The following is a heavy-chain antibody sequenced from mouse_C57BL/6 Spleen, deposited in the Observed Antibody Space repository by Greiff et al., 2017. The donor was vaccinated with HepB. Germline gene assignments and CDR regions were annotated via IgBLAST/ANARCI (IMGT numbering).Heavy chain of an antibody. CDR1: GYTFTDYY. J-gene: IGHJ4*01. CDR3: ARSFGNYLAMDY. Sequence: VQLQQSGPELVKPGASVKISCKASGYTFTDYYMNWVKQSHGKSLEWIGDINPNNGGTSYNQKFKGKATLTVDKSSSTAYMEHRSLTSEDSAVYYCARSFGNYLAMDYWGQGTSVTVSS. V-gene: IGHV1-26*01. D-gene: IGHD2-1*01. CDR2: INPNNGGT.